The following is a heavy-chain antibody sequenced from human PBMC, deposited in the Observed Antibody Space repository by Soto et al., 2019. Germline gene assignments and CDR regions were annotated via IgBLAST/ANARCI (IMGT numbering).Heavy chain of an antibody. Sequence: QSLTHIGTMSWGGIANNTAAGDWFRQSPSRGLEWLGRTYYRSKWYNDYAVSVKSRITINPDTSKNQFSLQLNSVTPEDTAVYYCARGLSSGRNNWFDPWGQGTLVTVSS. J-gene: IGHJ5*02. CDR3: ARGLSSGRNNWFDP. CDR2: TYYRSKWYN. D-gene: IGHD6-19*01. V-gene: IGHV6-1*01. CDR1: WGGIANNTAA.